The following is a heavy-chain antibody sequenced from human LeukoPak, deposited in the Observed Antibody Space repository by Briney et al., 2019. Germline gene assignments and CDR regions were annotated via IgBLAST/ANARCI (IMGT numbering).Heavy chain of an antibody. D-gene: IGHD1-1*01. CDR2: ISSSHNYI. Sequence: PEGSLRLSCAASGFTFSSYSMNWVRQAPGKGLEWVSSISSSHNYIYYADSVEGRFTISRDNAKNSLYLQMNSLRAEDTAVYYCARGARPNWNDVRWAFDIWGQGTMVTVSS. J-gene: IGHJ3*02. CDR1: GFTFSSYS. CDR3: ARGARPNWNDVRWAFDI. V-gene: IGHV3-21*01.